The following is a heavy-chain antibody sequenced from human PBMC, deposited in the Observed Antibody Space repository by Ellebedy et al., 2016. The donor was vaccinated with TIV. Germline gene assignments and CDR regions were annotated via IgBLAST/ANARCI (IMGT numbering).Heavy chain of an antibody. V-gene: IGHV3-7*04. D-gene: IGHD1/OR15-1a*01. CDR3: ARENWYNDY. Sequence: PGGSLRLSCAASGFTFTTFWMSWVRQAPGKGLEWVGNINQDGSEKCYGDSVKGRFTISRDNAKNSVYLQMNSLRAEDTAVDYCARENWYNDYWGQGTLVTVSS. J-gene: IGHJ4*02. CDR2: INQDGSEK. CDR1: GFTFTTFW.